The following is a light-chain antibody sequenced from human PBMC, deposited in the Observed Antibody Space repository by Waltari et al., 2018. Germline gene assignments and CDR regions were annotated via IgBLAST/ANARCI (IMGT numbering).Light chain of an antibody. CDR3: SSYTSSSTLV. J-gene: IGLJ2*01. CDR1: SSDVGGYNY. Sequence: QSALTQPASVSGSPGQSITISCTATSSDVGGYNYVSWYQQHPGKAPKLMIYDVSNRPSGVSNRFSGSKSGKTASMTISGLHAEDEADYYCSSYTSSSTLVFGGGTKLTVL. V-gene: IGLV2-14*01. CDR2: DVS.